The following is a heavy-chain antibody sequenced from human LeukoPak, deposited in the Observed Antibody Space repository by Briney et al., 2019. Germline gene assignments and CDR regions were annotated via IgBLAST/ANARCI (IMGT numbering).Heavy chain of an antibody. CDR3: ACRMFASNWFQP. CDR1: GYSFIDYW. Sequence: GDSLKISCQGSGYSFIDYWIGWVCQMPGKGLEWMAVIYPGDSRTRYNSSFQGQVTISADKSINTAYLEWNSLKASDTALYYCACRMFASNWFQPWGQGTLVTVSS. D-gene: IGHD3-10*02. J-gene: IGHJ5*02. CDR2: IYPGDSRT. V-gene: IGHV5-51*01.